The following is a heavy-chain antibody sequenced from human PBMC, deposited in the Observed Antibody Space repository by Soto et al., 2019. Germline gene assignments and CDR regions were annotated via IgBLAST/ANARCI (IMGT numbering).Heavy chain of an antibody. CDR3: AQIYDSSGYSRYYYYGMDV. D-gene: IGHD3-22*01. Sequence: PGGSLRLSCAASGFTFSSYAMHWVRQAPGKGLEWVAVISYDGSNKYYADYVKGRFTISRDNSKNTLYLQMNSLRAEDTAVYYCAQIYDSSGYSRYYYYGMDVWGQGTTVTVSS. J-gene: IGHJ6*02. V-gene: IGHV3-30-3*01. CDR1: GFTFSSYA. CDR2: ISYDGSNK.